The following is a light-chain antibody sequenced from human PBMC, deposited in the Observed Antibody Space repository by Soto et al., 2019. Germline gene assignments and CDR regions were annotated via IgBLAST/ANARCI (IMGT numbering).Light chain of an antibody. CDR1: ESVSSN. Sequence: EVVMTQSPATLSVSPGERATLSCRASESVSSNLAWYQQRPGQAPRLVIYGASTRATGIPDRFSGSGSGTDFTLTISRLEPEDFAVYYCQQYGSSPGFGQGTRLEIK. CDR3: QQYGSSPG. CDR2: GAS. V-gene: IGKV3-20*01. J-gene: IGKJ5*01.